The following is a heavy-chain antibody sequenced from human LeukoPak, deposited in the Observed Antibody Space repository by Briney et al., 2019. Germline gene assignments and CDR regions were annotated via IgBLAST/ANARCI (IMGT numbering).Heavy chain of an antibody. D-gene: IGHD4-23*01. CDR3: ARPDYSGTGAFDY. J-gene: IGHJ4*02. V-gene: IGHV4-38-2*01. CDR1: GYSISSGYY. CDR2: IYHSGST. Sequence: SETLSLTCAVSGYSISSGYYWGWIRQPPGKGLEWIGSIYHSGSTYYNPSLKSRVTISVDTSKNQFSLKLSSVTAADTAVYYCARPDYSGTGAFDYWGQGTVVTVSS.